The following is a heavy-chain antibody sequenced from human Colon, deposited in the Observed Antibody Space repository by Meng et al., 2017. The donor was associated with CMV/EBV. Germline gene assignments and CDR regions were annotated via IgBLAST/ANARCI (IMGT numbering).Heavy chain of an antibody. D-gene: IGHD2-21*02. J-gene: IGHJ4*02. CDR3: ARASRDQPFYFDY. CDR2: IYSSGTI. CDR1: GASITTYF. V-gene: IGHV4-59*01. Sequence: SETLSLTCTVSGASITTYFWSWIRQPPGKGLEWIAYIYSSGTINYNPSLKSRVTISLDRSENQFSLKLSSVTAADTAVYYCARASRDQPFYFDYRGQGTLVTVSS.